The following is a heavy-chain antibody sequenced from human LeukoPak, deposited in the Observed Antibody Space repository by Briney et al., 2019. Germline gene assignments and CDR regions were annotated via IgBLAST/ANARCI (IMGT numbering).Heavy chain of an antibody. CDR1: GYSSTSYW. D-gene: IGHD6-19*01. J-gene: IGHJ3*02. V-gene: IGHV5-51*01. CDR2: IYPGDSDT. CDR3: ALIAVAGNDAFDI. Sequence: GESLKISCKGSGYSSTSYWIGWVRQMPGKGLEWMGIIYPGDSDTRYSPSFQGQVTISADKSISTAYLQWSSLKASDTAMYYCALIAVAGNDAFDIWGQGTMVTVSS.